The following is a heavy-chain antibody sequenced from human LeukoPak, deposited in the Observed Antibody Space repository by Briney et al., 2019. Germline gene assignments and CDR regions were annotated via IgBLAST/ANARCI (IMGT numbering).Heavy chain of an antibody. D-gene: IGHD6-19*01. CDR2: IYHSGST. CDR3: ARVYSSGWYPHYFDN. Sequence: SETLSLTCAVSGYSITSGYYWGWIRQPPGKGLEWIGNIYHSGSTYYNPSLKSRVTISVDTSKNQFSLKLSSVTAADTAVYYCARVYSSGWYPHYFDNWDQGTLVTVSS. V-gene: IGHV4-38-2*01. CDR1: GYSITSGYY. J-gene: IGHJ4*02.